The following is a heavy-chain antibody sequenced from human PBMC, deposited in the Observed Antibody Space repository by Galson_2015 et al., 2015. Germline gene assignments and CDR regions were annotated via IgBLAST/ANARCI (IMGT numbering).Heavy chain of an antibody. J-gene: IGHJ6*03. CDR3: ARDPTEGSFDGGYNYMDV. CDR1: GFTFSSYG. Sequence: SLRLSCAASGFTFSSYGMHWVRQAPGKGLGWVAVIWYDGGKKYYGDSVKGRFTISRDNSKNTLYLQMNSLRAEDTAVYFCARDPTEGSFDGGYNYMDVWGKGTAVTVSS. CDR2: IWYDGGKK. V-gene: IGHV3-33*01. D-gene: IGHD5-24*01.